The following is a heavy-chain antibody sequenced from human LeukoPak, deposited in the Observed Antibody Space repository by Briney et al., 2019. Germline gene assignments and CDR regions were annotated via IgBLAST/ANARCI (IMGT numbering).Heavy chain of an antibody. CDR2: IYWDDDD. CDR3: ARSPGIAAAGTFYYYYMDV. V-gene: IGHV2-5*02. J-gene: IGHJ6*03. CDR1: GFSLSTTGVG. D-gene: IGHD6-13*01. Sequence: SGPTLVKPTQTLTLTCTFSGFSLSTTGVGVGWIRQPPGKALEWPALIYWDDDDRYSPSLKSRLTITKDTSKNQVILTMTNMDPVDTATYYCARSPGIAAAGTFYYYYMDVWGKGTTVTVSS.